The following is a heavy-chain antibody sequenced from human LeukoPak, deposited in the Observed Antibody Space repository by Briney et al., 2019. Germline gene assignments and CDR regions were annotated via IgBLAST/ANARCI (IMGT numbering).Heavy chain of an antibody. D-gene: IGHD3-16*01. CDR1: GGSISSDY. J-gene: IGHJ6*03. V-gene: IGHV4-4*07. Sequence: SETLSLTCTVSGGSISSDYWSWIRQPAGKGLDWIGRINSRGRIKYNTSLKSRVTLSVDTSKNQFSLRLTSVTAADTAVYYCARDSEGWASAYYYYYMDVWGKGTTVTVSS. CDR3: ARDSEGWASAYYYYYMDV. CDR2: INSRGRI.